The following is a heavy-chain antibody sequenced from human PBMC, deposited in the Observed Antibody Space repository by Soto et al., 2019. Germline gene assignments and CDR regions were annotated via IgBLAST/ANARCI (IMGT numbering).Heavy chain of an antibody. D-gene: IGHD4-4*01. J-gene: IGHJ4*02. CDR1: EYTLTSYP. CDR3: ARELQGLYYFDY. CDR2: INGGNGNT. V-gene: IGHV1-3*01. Sequence: QVQVLQSGAEVKKPGASVKVSCKASEYTLTSYPMHWVRQAPGQRLEWMGWINGGNGNTKYSQKFQGRVTITRDTSASTAYMELSSLRSDDTAVYYCARELQGLYYFDYWGQGTLVTVSS.